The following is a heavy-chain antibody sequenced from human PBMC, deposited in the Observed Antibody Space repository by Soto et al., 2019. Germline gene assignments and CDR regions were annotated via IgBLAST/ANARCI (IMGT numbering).Heavy chain of an antibody. CDR2: IRSKANSYAT. Sequence: GESLKISCAASGFTFSGSAMHWVRQASGKGLEWVGRIRSKANSYATAYAASVKGRFTISRDDSKNTAYLQMNSLKTEDTAVYYCTSPYYYDSSGYYPRGKGVDYWGQGTLVTVSS. CDR3: TSPYYYDSSGYYPRGKGVDY. J-gene: IGHJ4*02. V-gene: IGHV3-73*01. D-gene: IGHD3-22*01. CDR1: GFTFSGSA.